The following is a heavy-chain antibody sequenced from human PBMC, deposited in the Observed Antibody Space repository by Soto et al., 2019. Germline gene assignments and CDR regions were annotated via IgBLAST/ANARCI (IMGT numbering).Heavy chain of an antibody. CDR1: GNSVSSNSPA. D-gene: IGHD2-2*01. CDR3: ARDPDIVVIPAAFAWRQPYYYEAMGV. V-gene: IGHV6-1*01. J-gene: IGHJ6*04. CDR2: TYYRSKWYN. Sequence: SQTLSLTCAISGNSVSSNSPAWNWIRQSPSRGLEWLGRTYYRSKWYNDYAVSVKSRITINPDTSKNQFSLQLNSVTPEDTAVYSCARDPDIVVIPAAFAWRQPYYYEAMGVWGKGTT.